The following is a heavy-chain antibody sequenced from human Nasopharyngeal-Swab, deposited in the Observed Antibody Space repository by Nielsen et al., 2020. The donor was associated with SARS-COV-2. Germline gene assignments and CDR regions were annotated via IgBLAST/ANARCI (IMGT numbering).Heavy chain of an antibody. V-gene: IGHV1-58*02. CDR3: AAETSYPYDFWSGSYYYYGMDV. CDR1: GFTFTSSA. CDR2: IVVGSGNT. J-gene: IGHJ6*02. Sequence: SVKVSCKASGFTFTSSAMQWVRQARGQRLEWIGWIVVGSGNTNYAQKFQERVTITRDMSTSTAYVELSSLRSEDTAVYYCAAETSYPYDFWSGSYYYYGMDVWGQGTTVTVSS. D-gene: IGHD3-3*01.